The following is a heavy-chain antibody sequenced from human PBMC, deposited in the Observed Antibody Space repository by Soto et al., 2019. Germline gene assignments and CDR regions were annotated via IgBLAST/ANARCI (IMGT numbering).Heavy chain of an antibody. CDR2: ISYDGSNK. V-gene: IGHV3-30*18. Sequence: GGSLRLSCAASGFTFSSYGMHWVCQAPGKGLEWVAVISYDGSNKYYADSVKGRFTISRDNSKNTLYLQMNSLRAEDTAVYYCAKGWAAAGTHYGMDVWGQGTTVTVSS. CDR3: AKGWAAAGTHYGMDV. D-gene: IGHD6-13*01. CDR1: GFTFSSYG. J-gene: IGHJ6*02.